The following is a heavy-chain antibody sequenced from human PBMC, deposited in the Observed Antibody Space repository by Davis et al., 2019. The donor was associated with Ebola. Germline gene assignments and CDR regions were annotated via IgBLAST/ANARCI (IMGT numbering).Heavy chain of an antibody. CDR2: ISYDGSNK. CDR3: AKDVTFYGSAPDY. CDR1: GFTFSSYG. Sequence: GESLKISCAASGFTFSSYGMHWVRQAPGKGLEWVAVISYDGSNKYYADSVKGRFTISRDNSKNTLYLQMNSLRAEDTAVYYCAKDVTFYGSAPDYWGQGTLVTVSS. D-gene: IGHD3-10*01. V-gene: IGHV3-30*18. J-gene: IGHJ4*02.